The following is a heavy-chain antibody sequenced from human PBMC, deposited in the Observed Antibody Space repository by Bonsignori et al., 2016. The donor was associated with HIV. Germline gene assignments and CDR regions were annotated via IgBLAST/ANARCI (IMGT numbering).Heavy chain of an antibody. V-gene: IGHV5-51*01. CDR2: IYPGDSDT. CDR3: ARPGYSSSWYLGY. Sequence: VRQMPGKGLEWMGIIYPGDSDTRYSPSFQGQVTISADKSISTAYLQWSSLKASDTAMYYCARPGYSSSWYLGYWGQGTLVTVSS. D-gene: IGHD6-13*01. J-gene: IGHJ4*02.